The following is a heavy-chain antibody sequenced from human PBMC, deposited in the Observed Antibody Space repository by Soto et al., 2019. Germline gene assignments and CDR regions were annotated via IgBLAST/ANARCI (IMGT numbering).Heavy chain of an antibody. CDR1: GYSFSNHW. J-gene: IGHJ4*02. Sequence: GESLKISCEGVGYSFSNHWIAWVRHMPEKGLEWMGTIYPGDSDMRYSPSFRGQVTIAVDKSINTAYLEWGSLKALDTAVYYCARGKGHFDYWGQGTLVTVSS. V-gene: IGHV5-51*01. CDR2: IYPGDSDM. CDR3: ARGKGHFDY.